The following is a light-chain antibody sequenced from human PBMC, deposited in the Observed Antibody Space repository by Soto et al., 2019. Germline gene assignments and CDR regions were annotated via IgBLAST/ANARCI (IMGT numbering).Light chain of an antibody. CDR3: QQTYNTPLT. J-gene: IGKJ4*01. V-gene: IGKV1-39*01. CDR2: ATS. CDR1: QNVASY. Sequence: DIQMTQSPSSLSASVGDKVTITCRASQNVASYLNWYQQKLGTAPKVLIYATSTLKTGVPSRFSGSGSGTVFILTITSLQPEDFATYYCQQTYNTPLTFGGGTKVEIK.